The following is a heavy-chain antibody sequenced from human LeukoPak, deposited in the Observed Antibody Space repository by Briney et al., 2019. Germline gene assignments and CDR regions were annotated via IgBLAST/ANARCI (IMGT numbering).Heavy chain of an antibody. CDR1: GYTFTGYY. CDR3: ARGNPKYYYYGMDV. CDR2: INPNSGGT. D-gene: IGHD1-14*01. J-gene: IGHJ6*02. V-gene: IGHV1-2*02. Sequence: GASVKVSCKASGYTFTGYYMHWVRQAPGQGLEWMGWINPNSGGTNYAQKFQGRVTMTRDTSISTAYMELSRLRSDDTAVYYCARGNPKYYYYGMDVWGQGTTVTVSS.